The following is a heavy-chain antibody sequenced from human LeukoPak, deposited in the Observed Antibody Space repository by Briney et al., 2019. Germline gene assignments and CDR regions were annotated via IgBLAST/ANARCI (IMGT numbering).Heavy chain of an antibody. Sequence: GGSLRLSCAASEFTFSASALSWVRQAPGKGLEWVSAISGSGGSTYYADSVKGRLTISRDNSKNTLYLQMNSLRAKDTAVYYCAKHDILTGYYVGSLDYWGQGTLVTVSS. J-gene: IGHJ4*02. D-gene: IGHD3-9*01. CDR1: EFTFSASA. V-gene: IGHV3-23*01. CDR3: AKHDILTGYYVGSLDY. CDR2: ISGSGGST.